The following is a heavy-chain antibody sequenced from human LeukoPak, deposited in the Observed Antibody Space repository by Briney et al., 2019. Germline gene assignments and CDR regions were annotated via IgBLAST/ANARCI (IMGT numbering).Heavy chain of an antibody. J-gene: IGHJ4*02. Sequence: ASVKVSCKASGGTFSSYAMSWVRQAPGQGLEWMGGIIPIFGTANYAQKLQGRVTINTDESTNTAYMELNILRSEDTAVYYCARGHCSSTSCYSVDYWGQGTLVTVSS. CDR1: GGTFSSYA. V-gene: IGHV1-69*05. D-gene: IGHD2-2*02. CDR3: ARGHCSSTSCYSVDY. CDR2: IIPIFGTA.